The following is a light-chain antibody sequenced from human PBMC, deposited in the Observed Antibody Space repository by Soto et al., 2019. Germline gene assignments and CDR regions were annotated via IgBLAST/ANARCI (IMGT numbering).Light chain of an antibody. CDR1: SSDVGTYNY. CDR3: CSYAGSYSYV. V-gene: IGLV2-14*01. Sequence: QSALTQPASVSGSPGQSITISCTGTSSDVGTYNYVSWYQQHPGKAPKLMIYDVSNRPSGVSNRFSGSKSGNTASLTISRLQGEDEADYYCCSYAGSYSYVFGTGAKLTVL. J-gene: IGLJ1*01. CDR2: DVS.